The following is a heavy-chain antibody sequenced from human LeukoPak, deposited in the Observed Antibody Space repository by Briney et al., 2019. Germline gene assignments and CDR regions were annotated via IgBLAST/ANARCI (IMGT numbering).Heavy chain of an antibody. CDR1: GGSISSSSYY. V-gene: IGHV4-39*07. Sequence: SETLSLTCTVSGGSISSSSYYWGWIRQPPGKGLEWIGSIYYSGSTYYNPSLKSRVTISVDTSKNQFSLKLSSVTAADTAVYYCARDSRSPRVGAAFDYWGQGTLVTVSS. CDR3: ARDSRSPRVGAAFDY. D-gene: IGHD2-15*01. J-gene: IGHJ4*02. CDR2: IYYSGST.